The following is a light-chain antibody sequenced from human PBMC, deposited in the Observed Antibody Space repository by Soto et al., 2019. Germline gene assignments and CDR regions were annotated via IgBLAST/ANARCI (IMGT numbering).Light chain of an antibody. Sequence: DIVMTQSPLSLPVTPGEPASISCRASQSLLHSNGYNYLDWYLQKPGQSPQLLIYLGSNRSSGVPDRFSVSGSGTDFTLKSSRVEAEDVGVYYCMQALQTPWTFGQGTKVEIK. CDR2: LGS. CDR3: MQALQTPWT. V-gene: IGKV2-28*01. CDR1: QSLLHSNGYNY. J-gene: IGKJ1*01.